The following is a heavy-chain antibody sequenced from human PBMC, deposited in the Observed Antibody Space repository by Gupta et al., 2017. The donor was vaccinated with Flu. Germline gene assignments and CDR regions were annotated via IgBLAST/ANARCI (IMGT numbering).Heavy chain of an antibody. V-gene: IGHV3-9*01. D-gene: IGHD6-13*01. CDR2: ISWNSDTI. J-gene: IGHJ3*01. CDR3: VKDRGYTWDAIDF. CDR1: GITFDDYA. Sequence: EVQLVESGGGLVQPGRSLRLSCPASGITFDDYAMHWVRQAPGKGLEWVSEISWNSDTIGYADSVKGRFTLSRDTAKNSLYLQMNSLRPEDTALYYCVKDRGYTWDAIDFWGQGTMVTVSS.